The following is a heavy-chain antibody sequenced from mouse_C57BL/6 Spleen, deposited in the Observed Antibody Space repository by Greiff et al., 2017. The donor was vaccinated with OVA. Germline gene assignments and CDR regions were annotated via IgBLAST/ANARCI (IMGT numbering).Heavy chain of an antibody. CDR3: TRYYGSYWYFDV. CDR2: IDPEDGDT. D-gene: IGHD1-1*01. CDR1: GFNIKDYY. J-gene: IGHJ1*03. Sequence: VHVKQSGAELVRPGASVKLSCTASGFNIKDYYMHWVKQRPEQGLEWIGRIDPEDGDTEYAPKFQGKATMTADTSSNTAYLQLSSLTSEDTAVYYCTRYYGSYWYFDVWGTGTTVTVSS. V-gene: IGHV14-1*01.